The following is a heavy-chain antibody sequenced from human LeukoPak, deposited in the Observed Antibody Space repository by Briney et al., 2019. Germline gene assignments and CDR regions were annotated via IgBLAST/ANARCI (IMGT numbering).Heavy chain of an antibody. CDR2: ISGSGDNT. V-gene: IGHV3-23*01. D-gene: IGHD6-19*01. Sequence: GGSLRLSCAASGFTFSTYAMTWVRQAPGKGLEWVSTISGSGDNTYYADSVRGRFTISRDNSKNTLYLQMNTLRTDDTAVYYCVTSKGAGYFDYWGQGTLVTVSS. CDR3: VTSKGAGYFDY. CDR1: GFTFSTYA. J-gene: IGHJ4*02.